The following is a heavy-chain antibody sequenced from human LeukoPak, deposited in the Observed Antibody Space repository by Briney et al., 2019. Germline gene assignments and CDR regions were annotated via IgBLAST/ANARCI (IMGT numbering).Heavy chain of an antibody. D-gene: IGHD3-22*01. CDR1: GGTFSSYA. CDR2: IIPILGIA. CDR3: ASSAYDSSGYYGPIDY. Sequence: GASVKVCCKAFGGTFSSYAISWVRQAPGQGLEWMGRIIPILGIANYAQKFQGRVTITADKSTSTAYMELSSLRSEDTAVYYCASSAYDSSGYYGPIDYWGQGTLVTVSS. J-gene: IGHJ4*02. V-gene: IGHV1-69*04.